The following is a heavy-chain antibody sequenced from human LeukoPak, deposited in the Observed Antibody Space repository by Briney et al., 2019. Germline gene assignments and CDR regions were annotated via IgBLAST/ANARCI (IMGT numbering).Heavy chain of an antibody. CDR1: GGSISSSSYY. D-gene: IGHD5-24*01. V-gene: IGHV4-39*01. Sequence: SETLSLTCTVSGGSISSSSYYWGWIRQPAGKGLEWIGSIYYSGSTYYNPSLKSRVTISVDTSKNQFSLKLSSVTAADTAVYYCARLEMATITYWGQGTLVTVSS. CDR3: ARLEMATITY. CDR2: IYYSGST. J-gene: IGHJ4*02.